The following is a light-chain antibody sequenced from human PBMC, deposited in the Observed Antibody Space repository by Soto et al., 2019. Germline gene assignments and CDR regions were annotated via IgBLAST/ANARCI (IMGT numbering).Light chain of an antibody. J-gene: IGKJ5*01. Sequence: DIQMTQSPSSLSASVGDRVTITCRASQSISNYLNWYQQKPGKAPNLLIYAASSLRSGVPSRFSGSGSGTDVTLTISSQQAEDFAAYYCQQSYNTPITFGQGTRLEIK. CDR1: QSISNY. CDR2: AAS. CDR3: QQSYNTPIT. V-gene: IGKV1-39*01.